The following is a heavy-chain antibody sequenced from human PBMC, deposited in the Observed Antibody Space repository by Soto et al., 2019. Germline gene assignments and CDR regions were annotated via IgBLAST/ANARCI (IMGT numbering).Heavy chain of an antibody. J-gene: IGHJ4*02. CDR1: GFIVSSHY. V-gene: IGHV3-53*01. CDR3: VRDKSPEDMALGY. Sequence: VGSLRLSCASSGFIVSSHYMSCVRQAPGKGLEWVSIIYSGGSTYYADSVKGRFTISRDNSKNTLFLQLNSLRGDDTAVYYCVRDKSPEDMALGYWGQGALVTVSS. CDR2: IYSGGST.